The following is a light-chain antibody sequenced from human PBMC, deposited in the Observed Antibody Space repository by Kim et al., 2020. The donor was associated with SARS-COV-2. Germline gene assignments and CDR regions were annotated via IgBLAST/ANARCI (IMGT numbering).Light chain of an antibody. V-gene: IGLV2-14*03. CDR2: DVS. CDR3: SSYTSSSSYV. J-gene: IGLJ1*01. Sequence: SITNSCTGTRSDVGGYNYVSWYQQHPGKAPKLMIYDVSNRPSGVSNRFSGSKSGNTASLTISGLQAEDEADYYCSSYTSSSSYVFGTGTKVTVL. CDR1: RSDVGGYNY.